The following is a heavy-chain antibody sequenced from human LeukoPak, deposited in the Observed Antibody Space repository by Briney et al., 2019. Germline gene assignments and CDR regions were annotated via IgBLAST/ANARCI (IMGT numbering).Heavy chain of an antibody. CDR1: GVSFSKYC. CDR3: AMDGSGPYSSPFDP. Sequence: PGGTLTLSCVASGVSFSKYCRHWVRQAPGEGLEWVAVIYGGGSKKLYRDSVKGRFTISRANTKNTLFLQMYRLTVEDTAFYYGAMDGSGPYSSPFDPWGQETLVSVSS. J-gene: IGHJ5*02. CDR2: IYGGGSKK. D-gene: IGHD6-19*01. V-gene: IGHV3-33*01.